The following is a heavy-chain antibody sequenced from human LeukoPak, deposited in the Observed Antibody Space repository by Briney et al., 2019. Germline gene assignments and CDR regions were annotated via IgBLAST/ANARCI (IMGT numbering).Heavy chain of an antibody. D-gene: IGHD1-14*01. Sequence: GGSLRLSCAASGFTFSSSWMHWVRQAPEKGLVWVSRINSDGSSTSYADSVKGRFTISRDNAKNSLYLQMNSLRAEDTAVYYCARVGISPFWGQGTLVTVSS. V-gene: IGHV3-74*01. J-gene: IGHJ4*02. CDR2: INSDGSST. CDR3: ARVGISPF. CDR1: GFTFSSSW.